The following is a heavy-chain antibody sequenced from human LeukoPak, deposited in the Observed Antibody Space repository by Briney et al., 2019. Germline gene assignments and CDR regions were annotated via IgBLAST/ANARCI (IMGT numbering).Heavy chain of an antibody. J-gene: IGHJ4*02. D-gene: IGHD2-2*01. V-gene: IGHV3-53*01. Sequence: PGGSLRLSCAASGFAFRSNYMSWVRQAPGKELEWVSVIYSGDNTYYSDSVKGRFTISRDNSKSTLYLQMNSLSAEDTAVYYCARDLGRGYCSSTSCYPGVDYWGQGTLVTVSS. CDR3: ARDLGRGYCSSTSCYPGVDY. CDR2: IYSGDNT. CDR1: GFAFRSNY.